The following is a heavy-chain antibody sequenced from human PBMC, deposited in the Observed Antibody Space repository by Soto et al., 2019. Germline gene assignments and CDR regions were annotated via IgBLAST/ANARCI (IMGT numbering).Heavy chain of an antibody. D-gene: IGHD2-2*01. CDR1: GFTFSDYY. V-gene: IGHV3-11*05. Sequence: QVQLVESGGGLVKPGGSLRLSCAASGFTFSDYYMSWIRQAPGKGLEWVSYSSSSSSYTNYADSVKGRFTISRDNAKNSLYLQMNSLRAEDTAVYYCARAWCSSNSCYEAYGMDVWGQGTTVTVSS. CDR3: ARAWCSSNSCYEAYGMDV. CDR2: SSSSSSYT. J-gene: IGHJ6*02.